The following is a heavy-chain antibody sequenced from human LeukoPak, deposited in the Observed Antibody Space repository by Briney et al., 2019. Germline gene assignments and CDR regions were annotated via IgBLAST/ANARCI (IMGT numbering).Heavy chain of an antibody. CDR3: ARVTVTTLFDH. Sequence: ASVKLSCKTSGYTFSDYYIHWVRQAPGQGLEWMGWINPKNSGTKYAQKFQGWITMTTDTSTSTAYMELTSLRSNDTAVYYCARVTVTTLFDHWGPGTLVTVSS. CDR2: INPKNSGT. V-gene: IGHV1-2*04. D-gene: IGHD4-17*01. J-gene: IGHJ4*02. CDR1: GYTFSDYY.